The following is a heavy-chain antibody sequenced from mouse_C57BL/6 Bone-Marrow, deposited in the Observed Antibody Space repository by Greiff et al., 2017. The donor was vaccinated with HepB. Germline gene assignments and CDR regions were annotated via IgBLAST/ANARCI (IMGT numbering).Heavy chain of an antibody. Sequence: QVQLKQPGAELVKPGASVKLSCKASGYTFTSYWMQWVKQRPGQGLEWIGEIDPSDSYTNYNQKFKGKATLTVDTSSSTAYMQLSSLTSEDSAVYYCATYVAYWGQGTLVTVSA. J-gene: IGHJ3*01. V-gene: IGHV1-50*01. CDR2: IDPSDSYT. CDR3: ATYVAY. CDR1: GYTFTSYW. D-gene: IGHD1-1*01.